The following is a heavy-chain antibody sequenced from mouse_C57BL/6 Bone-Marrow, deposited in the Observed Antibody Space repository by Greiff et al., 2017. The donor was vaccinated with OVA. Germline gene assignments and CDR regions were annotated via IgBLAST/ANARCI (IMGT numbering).Heavy chain of an antibody. CDR1: GYAFSSSW. Sequence: QVQLQQSGPELVKPGASVKISSGYAFSSSWMNWVKQRPGKGLEWIGRIYPGDGDTNYNGKFKGKATLTADKSSSTAYMQLSSLTSEDSAVYFCARHFSIAYWGQGTLVTVSA. J-gene: IGHJ3*01. V-gene: IGHV1-82*01. CDR3: ARHFSIAY. CDR2: IYPGDGDT.